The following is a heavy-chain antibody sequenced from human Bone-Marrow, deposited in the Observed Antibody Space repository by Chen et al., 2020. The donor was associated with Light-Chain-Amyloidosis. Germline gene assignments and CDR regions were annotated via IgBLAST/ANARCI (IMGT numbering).Heavy chain of an antibody. Sequence: EVQLVESGGGLLQRGGSLRLSCAASGFAFGSYALSGVRQAPGKGLEWVSTISGSGGSRYYGDSVKGRLTISRDNSKNALFLQMNSLRAEDTAVYYCAKDISYDDILPGYPADAFDIWGQGTMVTVSS. CDR2: ISGSGGSR. V-gene: IGHV3-23*04. CDR1: GFAFGSYA. J-gene: IGHJ3*02. D-gene: IGHD3-9*01. CDR3: AKDISYDDILPGYPADAFDI.